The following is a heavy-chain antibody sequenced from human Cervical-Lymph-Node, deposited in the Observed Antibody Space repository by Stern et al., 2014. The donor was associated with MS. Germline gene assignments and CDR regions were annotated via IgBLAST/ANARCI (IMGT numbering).Heavy chain of an antibody. CDR1: GFTFRNYW. V-gene: IGHV3-74*02. CDR3: AVEVTGISY. Sequence: EVQLVESGGGLVQPGGSLRLSCAASGFTFRNYWINWVRQVPGKGPVWVSRINADGSSTSYADSVKGRFTISRDNAKNTVYLQMNSLRAEDTAVYYCAVEVTGISYWGQGTLVTVSS. D-gene: IGHD6-19*01. J-gene: IGHJ4*02. CDR2: INADGSST.